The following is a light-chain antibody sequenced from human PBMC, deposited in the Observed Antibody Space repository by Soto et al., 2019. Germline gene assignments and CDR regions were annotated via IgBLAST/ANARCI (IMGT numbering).Light chain of an antibody. CDR3: QQYNNYPGT. V-gene: IGKV3-15*01. CDR1: QSVSSK. Sequence: EIVMTQSPATLSVSPGERATLSCRASQSVSSKLAWYQQKPGQAPRLLFYGASTGATGIPARFSGSGSETEFTLTISSLQSEDFAVYYCQQYNNYPGTFGQGTKVEIK. CDR2: GAS. J-gene: IGKJ1*01.